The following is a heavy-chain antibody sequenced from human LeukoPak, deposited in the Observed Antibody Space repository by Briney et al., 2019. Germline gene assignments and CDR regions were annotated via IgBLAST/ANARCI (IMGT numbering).Heavy chain of an antibody. CDR1: GFIFSNHA. CDR2: ISGGGDST. D-gene: IGHD3-10*01. J-gene: IGHJ4*02. V-gene: IGHV3-23*01. CDR3: ARRPYYSAGFDY. Sequence: GGSLRLSCAASGFIFSNHAMSWVRQAPGKGLEWVSSISGGGDSTNYADSVRGRFTVSRDNSKNTLDLQMNSLRAEDTAVYYCARRPYYSAGFDYWGQGTLVTVSS.